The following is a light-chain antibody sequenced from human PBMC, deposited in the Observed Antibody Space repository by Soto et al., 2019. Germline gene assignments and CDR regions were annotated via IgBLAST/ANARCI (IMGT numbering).Light chain of an antibody. CDR2: GAS. V-gene: IGKV3-15*01. CDR1: QSISDT. Sequence: EKVMTQSPATLSVSPGGRATLSCRASQSISDTLAWYQQKPGQAPRLLIHGASTRATGFPARFSGSGSGTDFTLTIISLQSEDFAVYYCQQYNNWPWTFGQGTMVDTK. J-gene: IGKJ1*01. CDR3: QQYNNWPWT.